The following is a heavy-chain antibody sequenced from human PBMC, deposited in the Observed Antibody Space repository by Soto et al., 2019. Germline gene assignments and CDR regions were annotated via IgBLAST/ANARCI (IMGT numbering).Heavy chain of an antibody. Sequence: QVQLQQWGAGLLKPSETLSLTCAVYGGSFSGYYWSWIRQPPGKGLEWIGEINHSGSTNYNPSLKSRVTISVDTSNNQFSLKLSSVTAADTAVYDCARRLWFGELLSWVQGPLVTVSS. J-gene: IGHJ5*02. D-gene: IGHD3-10*01. CDR1: GGSFSGYY. CDR2: INHSGST. V-gene: IGHV4-34*01. CDR3: ARRLWFGELLS.